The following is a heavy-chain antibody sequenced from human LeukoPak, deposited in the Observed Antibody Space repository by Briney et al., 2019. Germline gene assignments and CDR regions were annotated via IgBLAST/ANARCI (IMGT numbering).Heavy chain of an antibody. CDR3: ARVRGYCSSNIRYPDY. V-gene: IGHV1-18*01. J-gene: IGHJ4*02. CDR1: GYTFTSYG. CDR2: ISAYNGNT. D-gene: IGHD2-2*01. Sequence: ASVKVSCKASGYTFTSYGISWVRQAPGQGLEWMGWISAYNGNTNYAQNLQGRLTMNTDTSTTTAYMELRRLRSDDTAVYYCARVRGYCSSNIRYPDYWGQGTLVTVSS.